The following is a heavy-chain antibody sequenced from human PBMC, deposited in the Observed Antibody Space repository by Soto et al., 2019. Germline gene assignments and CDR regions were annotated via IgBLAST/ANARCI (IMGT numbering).Heavy chain of an antibody. CDR1: GFTFSSYS. J-gene: IGHJ4*02. CDR2: ISSSSSYI. CDR3: ARDLSPMARYLDFWSGYYPYFDY. Sequence: GGSLRLSCAASGFTFSSYSMNWVRQAPGKGLEWVSSISSSSSYIYYADSVKGRFTISRDNAKNSLYLQMNSLRAEDTAVYYCARDLSPMARYLDFWSGYYPYFDYWGQGTLVTVSS. D-gene: IGHD3-3*01. V-gene: IGHV3-21*01.